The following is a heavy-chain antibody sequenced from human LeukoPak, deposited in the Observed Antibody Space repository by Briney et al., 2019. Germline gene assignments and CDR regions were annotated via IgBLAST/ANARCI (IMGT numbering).Heavy chain of an antibody. CDR1: GFTVSSNY. Sequence: GGSLRLSCAASGFTVSSNYMSWVRQAPGKGLEWVSVIYSGGSTYYADSVKGRFTISRDNSKNTLYLQMNSLRAEDTAVYYCAKDFVRQPITWDDAFDIWGQGTMVTVSS. V-gene: IGHV3-53*01. CDR2: IYSGGST. D-gene: IGHD3-16*01. J-gene: IGHJ3*02. CDR3: AKDFVRQPITWDDAFDI.